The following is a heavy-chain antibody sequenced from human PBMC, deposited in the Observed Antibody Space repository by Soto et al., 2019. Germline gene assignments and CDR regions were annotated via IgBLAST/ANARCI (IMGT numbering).Heavy chain of an antibody. CDR1: GDSISNYY. V-gene: IGHV4-59*01. D-gene: IGHD3-10*01. CDR3: ARANYYGSGAPVDFDY. J-gene: IGHJ4*02. Sequence: SETLSLTCTVSGDSISNYYWSWIRQPPGKRLEWIGHIYYTGSTNYNPSLKSRVTISVDTSKNQFSLKMSYVTAADTAVYYCARANYYGSGAPVDFDYWGQGTLVTVSS. CDR2: IYYTGST.